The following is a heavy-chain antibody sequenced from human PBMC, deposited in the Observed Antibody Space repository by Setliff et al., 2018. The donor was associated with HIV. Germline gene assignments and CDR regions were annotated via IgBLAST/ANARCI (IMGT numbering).Heavy chain of an antibody. J-gene: IGHJ4*02. CDR2: IHHSGST. V-gene: IGHV4-38-2*02. CDR3: ASRPPMATGEGGD. Sequence: SETLSLTCTVYGYRISDGYSWGWIRQPPGKGLEWTGSIHHSGSTHYNSSLKSRVTISVDTSNNQFSLKLTSVTAADMAVYYCASRPPMATGEGGDWGQGTLVTVSS. D-gene: IGHD5-12*01. CDR1: GYRISDGYS.